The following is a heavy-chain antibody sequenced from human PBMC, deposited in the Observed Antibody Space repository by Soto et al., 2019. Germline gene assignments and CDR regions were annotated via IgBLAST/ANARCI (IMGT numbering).Heavy chain of an antibody. D-gene: IGHD6-25*01. Sequence: SETLSLTCTVSGDSISSYSWNWIRQPPGKDLEWIGYIYLTGNSYYNPSLKSRLSMSVDASKNQFSLNLNSVTAADTAMYYCATTLYSSGPFASWGQGLQVTVSS. J-gene: IGHJ4*02. CDR3: ATTLYSSGPFAS. CDR1: GDSISSYS. V-gene: IGHV4-59*06. CDR2: IYLTGNS.